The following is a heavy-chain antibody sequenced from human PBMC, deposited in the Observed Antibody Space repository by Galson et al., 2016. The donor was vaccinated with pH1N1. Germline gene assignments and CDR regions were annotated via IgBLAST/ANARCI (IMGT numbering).Heavy chain of an antibody. J-gene: IGHJ6*02. CDR3: ARMGVASGGRYYYGMDV. V-gene: IGHV2-70*04. D-gene: IGHD3-10*01. CDR1: GFSLSTFGVR. Sequence: PALVKPTQTLKLTCTFSGFSLSTFGVRVSWIRQSPGKALEWLARIDWDDENFYSPSLKTRLTISKDTSKDQVVLTMTNMDPVDTSTYYCARMGVASGGRYYYGMDVWGQGTTVTVSS. CDR2: IDWDDEN.